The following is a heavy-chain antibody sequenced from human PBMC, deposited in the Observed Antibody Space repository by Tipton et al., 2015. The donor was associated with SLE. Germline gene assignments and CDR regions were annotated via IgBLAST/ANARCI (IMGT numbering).Heavy chain of an antibody. CDR2: IYHSGST. CDR1: GYSISSGYY. Sequence: TLSPTCTVSGYSISSGYYWGWIRQPPGKGLEWIGSIYHSGSTYYNPSLKSRVTISVDTSKNQFSLKLSSVTAADTAVYYCARGSITIFGVVITPTDYWGQGTLVTVSS. J-gene: IGHJ4*02. V-gene: IGHV4-38-2*02. D-gene: IGHD3-3*01. CDR3: ARGSITIFGVVITPTDY.